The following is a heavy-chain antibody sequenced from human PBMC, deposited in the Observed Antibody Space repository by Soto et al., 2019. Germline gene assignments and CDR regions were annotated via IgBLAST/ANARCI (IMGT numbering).Heavy chain of an antibody. J-gene: IGHJ1*01. V-gene: IGHV4-34*01. CDR2: INHSGST. Sequence: QVQLQQWGAGLLKPSETLSLTCAVYGGSFSGYYWSWIRQPPGKGLEWIGEINHSGSTNYNPSLKSRVTISVDTSKHQFSLKLSSVTAADTAVYYCARGPLLLRGYCSGGSCYSIYFQHWGQGTLVTVSS. CDR3: ARGPLLLRGYCSGGSCYSIYFQH. CDR1: GGSFSGYY. D-gene: IGHD2-15*01.